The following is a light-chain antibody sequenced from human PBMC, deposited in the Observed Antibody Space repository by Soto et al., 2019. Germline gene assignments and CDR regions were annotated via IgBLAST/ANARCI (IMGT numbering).Light chain of an antibody. CDR2: VNSDGGH. V-gene: IGLV4-69*01. Sequence: LGASVKLTCTLSSGHSNYAIAWHQQHPEKGPRYLMKVNSDGGHNRGDGIPDRFSGSSSGAERYLTISSLQSEDEADFYCQTWGTGIRGVVFGGGTQLTVL. J-gene: IGLJ2*01. CDR1: SGHSNYA. CDR3: QTWGTGIRGVV.